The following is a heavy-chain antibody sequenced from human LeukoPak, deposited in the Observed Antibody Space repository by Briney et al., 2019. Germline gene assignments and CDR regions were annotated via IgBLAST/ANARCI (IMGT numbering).Heavy chain of an antibody. Sequence: GRSLRLSCAASGFTFSSYAMRWVRQAPGKGLEWVAVISYDGSNKYYADSVKGRFTISRDNSKNTLYLQMNSLRAEDTAVYYCARDPSAWYSSSFGGPARENWFDPWGQGTLVTVSS. CDR1: GFTFSSYA. D-gene: IGHD6-6*01. J-gene: IGHJ5*02. V-gene: IGHV3-30-3*01. CDR2: ISYDGSNK. CDR3: ARDPSAWYSSSFGGPARENWFDP.